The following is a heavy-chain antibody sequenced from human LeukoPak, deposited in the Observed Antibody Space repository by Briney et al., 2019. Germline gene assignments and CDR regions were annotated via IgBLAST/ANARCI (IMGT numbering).Heavy chain of an antibody. V-gene: IGHV4-59*01. D-gene: IGHD3-10*01. Sequence: SGTLSLTCTVSGGSISNYYWSLIRQPPGKGLEWIGYIYYRGNTNYNPSLKSRVTISVDASQNQFSLKLGSVTAADTAVYYCARSGRGLGGYAFDIWGQGTMVTVSS. J-gene: IGHJ3*02. CDR3: ARSGRGLGGYAFDI. CDR2: IYYRGNT. CDR1: GGSISNYY.